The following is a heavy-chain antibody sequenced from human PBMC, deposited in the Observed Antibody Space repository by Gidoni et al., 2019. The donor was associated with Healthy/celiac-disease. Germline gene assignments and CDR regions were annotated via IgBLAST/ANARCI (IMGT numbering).Heavy chain of an antibody. CDR2: IYYSGST. D-gene: IGHD6-19*01. Sequence: QLHLHASGPGLVKPSETLSLPCTVSGGSTSSSSYYWGWIRQPQGKGLEWIGSIYYSGSTYYNPSLKSLVTISVDTSKNQFSLKLSAVTAADTAVYYCARQGEMAVDYWGQGTLVTVSS. V-gene: IGHV4-39*01. J-gene: IGHJ4*02. CDR3: ARQGEMAVDY. CDR1: GGSTSSSSYY.